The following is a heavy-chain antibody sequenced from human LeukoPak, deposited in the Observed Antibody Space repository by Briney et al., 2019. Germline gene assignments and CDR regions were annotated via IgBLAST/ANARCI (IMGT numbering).Heavy chain of an antibody. CDR2: IKGKTDGGTT. Sequence: GGSLRLSCVASGFTFNNAWMSWVRQAPGKGLEWIGRIKGKTDGGTTDYIAPVKGRFTISRDDSKNTLYLQMNSLKSEDTAVYYCSTIGLHWGQGTLVTVSS. CDR3: STIGLH. J-gene: IGHJ4*02. V-gene: IGHV3-15*01. CDR1: GFTFNNAW.